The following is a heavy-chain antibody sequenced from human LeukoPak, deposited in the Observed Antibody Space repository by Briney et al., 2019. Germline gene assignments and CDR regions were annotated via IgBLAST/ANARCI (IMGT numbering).Heavy chain of an antibody. CDR1: GFTFGDYA. Sequence: PGGSLRLSCTASGFTFGDYAMSWVRQAPGKGLVWVSRINTDGIMTAYADSVKGRFTISRDNAKHTLYLQINSLRAEDTAVYYCVREENGFDIWGQGTLVTVSS. V-gene: IGHV3-74*01. J-gene: IGHJ3*02. CDR2: INTDGIMT. CDR3: VREENGFDI.